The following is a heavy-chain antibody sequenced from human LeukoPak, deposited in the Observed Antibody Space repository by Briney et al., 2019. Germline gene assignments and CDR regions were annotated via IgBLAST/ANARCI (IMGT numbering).Heavy chain of an antibody. V-gene: IGHV3-7*01. CDR3: ARRGGSSSRRSPIDY. D-gene: IGHD6-6*01. Sequence: GGSLRLSCTASGFTFSDYWMTWVRQAPGKGPEWVANIKQDGSQRYYVDSVRGRFTISRGNAKNSLFLQMNGLRAEDTAVYYCARRGGSSSRRSPIDYWGQGTLVTVSS. J-gene: IGHJ4*02. CDR2: IKQDGSQR. CDR1: GFTFSDYW.